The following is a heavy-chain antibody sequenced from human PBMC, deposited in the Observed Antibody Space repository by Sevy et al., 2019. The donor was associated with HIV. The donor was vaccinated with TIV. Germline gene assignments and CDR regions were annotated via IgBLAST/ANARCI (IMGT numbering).Heavy chain of an antibody. CDR3: ARAFCTSGRCYSLAY. Sequence: ASVKVSCKASGGTFSSYAISWVRQAPGQGLEWMGWISPHTGDTKFAENFQDRVTMSTDTSTATAYMELSSLRSDDTAVYYCARAFCTSGRCYSLAYWGQGTLVTVSS. CDR1: GGTFSSYA. D-gene: IGHD2-15*01. CDR2: ISPHTGDT. V-gene: IGHV1-18*01. J-gene: IGHJ4*02.